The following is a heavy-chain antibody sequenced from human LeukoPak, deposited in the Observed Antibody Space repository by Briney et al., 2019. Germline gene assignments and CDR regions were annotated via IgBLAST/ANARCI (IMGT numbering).Heavy chain of an antibody. D-gene: IGHD3-22*01. Sequence: PSETLSLTCTVSGGSISSYYWSWIRQPPGKGLEWIGSIYYSGSTYYNPSLKSRVTISVDTSKNQFSLKLSSVTAADTAVYYCARDQNYYDSSGYNCWGQGTLVTVSS. CDR3: ARDQNYYDSSGYNC. J-gene: IGHJ4*02. CDR2: IYYSGST. CDR1: GGSISSYY. V-gene: IGHV4-39*07.